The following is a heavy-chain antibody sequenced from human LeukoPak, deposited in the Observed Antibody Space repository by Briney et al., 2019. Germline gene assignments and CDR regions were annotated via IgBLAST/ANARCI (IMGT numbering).Heavy chain of an antibody. V-gene: IGHV3-74*01. D-gene: IGHD3-22*01. J-gene: IGHJ2*01. CDR2: INSDGSST. Sequence: GSLRLSCAASGFTFSSYWMHWVRQAPGKGLVWVSRINSDGSSTSYADSVKGRFTISRDNAKNTLYLQMNSLRAEDTAVYYCAKDGYYDSSAYYYVRYFDLWGRGTLVTVSS. CDR1: GFTFSSYW. CDR3: AKDGYYDSSAYYYVRYFDL.